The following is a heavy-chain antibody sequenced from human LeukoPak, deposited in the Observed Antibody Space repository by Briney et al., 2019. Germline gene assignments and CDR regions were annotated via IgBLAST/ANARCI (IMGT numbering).Heavy chain of an antibody. V-gene: IGHV1-18*01. CDR1: GYTFTSYG. CDR2: ISAYNGNT. Sequence: ASVKVSCKASGYTFTSYGISWVRQAPGQGLDWMGWISAYNGNTNYAQKLQGRVTMTTDTSTSTAYMELRSLRSDDTAVYYCARSIPRNDFWKGNWFDPWGQGTLVTVSS. CDR3: ARSIPRNDFWKGNWFDP. D-gene: IGHD3-3*01. J-gene: IGHJ5*02.